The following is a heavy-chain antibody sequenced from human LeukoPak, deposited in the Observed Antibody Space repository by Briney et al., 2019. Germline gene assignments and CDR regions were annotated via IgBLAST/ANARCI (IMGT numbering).Heavy chain of an antibody. V-gene: IGHV4-39*01. D-gene: IGHD2-2*01. CDR3: ARHWRPVYCSSTSCYATRFDP. J-gene: IGHJ5*02. CDR1: GGSISSSNYY. CDR2: LYYSGST. Sequence: SETLSLTCTVSGGSISSSNYYWGWIRQPPGTGLEWIGSLYYSGSTNYNPSLKSRVTISVDTSKNQFSLKLSSVTAADTAVYYCARHWRPVYCSSTSCYATRFDPWGQGTLVTVSS.